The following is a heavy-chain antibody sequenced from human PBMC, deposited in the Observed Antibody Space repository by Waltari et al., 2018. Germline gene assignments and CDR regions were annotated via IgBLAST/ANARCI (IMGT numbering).Heavy chain of an antibody. CDR2: ISGSGGST. Sequence: EVQLVESGGGLVQPGGSLRLSCVASGFTFSSYAMSWVRQAPGKGLGWVSAISGSGGSTYDADSVKGRFTISRDNSKNTLYLQMNSLRAEDTAVYYCAKSAHSGSYLNDYWGQGTLVTVSS. V-gene: IGHV3-23*04. CDR3: AKSAHSGSYLNDY. D-gene: IGHD1-26*01. CDR1: GFTFSSYA. J-gene: IGHJ4*02.